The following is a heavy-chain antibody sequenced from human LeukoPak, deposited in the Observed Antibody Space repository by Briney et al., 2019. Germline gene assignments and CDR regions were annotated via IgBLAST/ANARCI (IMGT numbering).Heavy chain of an antibody. CDR1: GFNFSNAW. CDR3: PRALIGGVYYLYYYYHMDV. Sequence: GGSLRLSCAASGFNFSNAWMSWVRQAPGKGLEWVSSISSSSSYIYYADSVKGRFTISRDNAKNSLYLQMNSLRAEDTALYYCPRALIGGVYYLYYYYHMDVWGKGTPVTVSS. CDR2: ISSSSSYI. D-gene: IGHD3-16*01. J-gene: IGHJ6*03. V-gene: IGHV3-21*04.